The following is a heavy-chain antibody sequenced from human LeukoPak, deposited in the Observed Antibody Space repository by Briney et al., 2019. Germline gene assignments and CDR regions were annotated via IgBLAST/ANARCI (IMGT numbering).Heavy chain of an antibody. D-gene: IGHD2-2*01. CDR2: IKQDGSEK. Sequence: GGSLRLSCAASGFTFSSYWMSWVRQAPGKGLEWVANIKQDGSEKYYVDSVKGRFTISRGNAKNSLYLQMNSLRAEDTAVYYCARGGSDIVVVPAAMYVDYWGQGTLVTVSS. V-gene: IGHV3-7*01. CDR3: ARGGSDIVVVPAAMYVDY. J-gene: IGHJ4*02. CDR1: GFTFSSYW.